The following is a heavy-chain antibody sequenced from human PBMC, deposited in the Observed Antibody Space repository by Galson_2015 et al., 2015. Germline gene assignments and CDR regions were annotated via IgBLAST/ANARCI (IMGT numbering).Heavy chain of an antibody. Sequence: ETLSLTCAVSGASINSSNWWSWVRHPPGKGLEWIGEIFHSGNTNYNPSLKSRVTISLDKSKDHFSLKLTSVTAADTAVYFCAGPSDYNYYSHFMDVWGQGTTVTVSS. CDR3: AGPSDYNYYSHFMDV. V-gene: IGHV4-4*01. J-gene: IGHJ6*02. CDR2: IFHSGNT. D-gene: IGHD5-24*01. CDR1: GASINSSNW.